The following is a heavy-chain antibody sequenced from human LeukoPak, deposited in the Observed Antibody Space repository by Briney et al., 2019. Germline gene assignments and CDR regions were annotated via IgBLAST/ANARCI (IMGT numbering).Heavy chain of an antibody. J-gene: IGHJ4*02. CDR3: ARGDYYDSSGYYYPFGY. CDR1: GGSISSYY. V-gene: IGHV4-59*01. CDR2: IYYSGST. D-gene: IGHD3-22*01. Sequence: KSSETLSLTRTVSGGSISSYYWSWIRQPPGKGLEWIGYIYYSGSTNYNPSLKSRVTISVDTSKNQFSLKLSSVTAADTAVYYCARGDYYDSSGYYYPFGYWGQGTLVTVSS.